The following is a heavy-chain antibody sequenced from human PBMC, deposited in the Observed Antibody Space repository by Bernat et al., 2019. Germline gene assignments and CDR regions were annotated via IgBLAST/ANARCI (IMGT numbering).Heavy chain of an antibody. CDR2: ISHDSSAT. CDR3: VRDSTNWAFDN. CDR1: GFTFYDYV. Sequence: EVQLVESGGGVIQPGGSLRLSCAPSGFTFYDYVMHWVRQAPGKGLEWVSRISHDSSATSYADSVKGRFTISRDNSKNSLYLQMSSLRVEDTALYYCVRDSTNWAFDNWGQGTLVTVSS. D-gene: IGHD7-27*01. V-gene: IGHV3-43*02. J-gene: IGHJ4*03.